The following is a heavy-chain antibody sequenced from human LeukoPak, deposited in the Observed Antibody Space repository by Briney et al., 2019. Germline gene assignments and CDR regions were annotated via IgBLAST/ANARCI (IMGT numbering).Heavy chain of an antibody. D-gene: IGHD2-2*01. V-gene: IGHV1-46*01. CDR2: INPSGGST. Sequence: GASVKVSCKASGYTFTSYYMHWVRQAPGQGLEWMGIINPSGGSTSYAQKFQGRVTMTRDTSTSTVYMELSSLRSEDTAVYYCARGVVVVPAPDWFDPWGQGTLVTVSS. J-gene: IGHJ5*02. CDR1: GYTFTSYY. CDR3: ARGVVVVPAPDWFDP.